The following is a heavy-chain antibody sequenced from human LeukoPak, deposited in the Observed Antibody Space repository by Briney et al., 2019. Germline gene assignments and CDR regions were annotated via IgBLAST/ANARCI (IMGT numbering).Heavy chain of an antibody. D-gene: IGHD4-23*01. J-gene: IGHJ5*02. V-gene: IGHV1-2*02. Sequence: ASVKVSCKASGYTFTGYYMHWVRQAPGQGLEWMGWINSNSGGTVYAQKFEGRVTMTRDTSISTAYMELSRLSSDDTAVYYCARDYGGNSGWFDPWGQGTLVTVSS. CDR2: INSNSGGT. CDR1: GYTFTGYY. CDR3: ARDYGGNSGWFDP.